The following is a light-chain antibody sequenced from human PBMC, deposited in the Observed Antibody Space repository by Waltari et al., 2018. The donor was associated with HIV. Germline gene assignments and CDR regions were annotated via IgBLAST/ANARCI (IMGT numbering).Light chain of an antibody. CDR3: QQYDNLPS. J-gene: IGKJ5*01. CDR1: HTINKW. CDR2: KAS. Sequence: DILLTQSPSTLAAFVGDIVTITCRASHTINKWLAWYQQRPGDPPKLLITKASTLEVGVPTRFRGRGSETEFTLTIDTLQPDDFAVYYCQQYDNLPSFGQGTRLE. V-gene: IGKV1-5*03.